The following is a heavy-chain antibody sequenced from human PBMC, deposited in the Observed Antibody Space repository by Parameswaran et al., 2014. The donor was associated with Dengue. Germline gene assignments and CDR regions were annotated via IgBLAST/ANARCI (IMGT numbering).Heavy chain of an antibody. Sequence: GWIRQPPGKGLEWIGSIYYSGSTYYNPSLKSRVTISVDTSKNQFSLKLSSVTAADTAVYYCARWATAMGYWGQGTLVTVSS. D-gene: IGHD5-18*01. V-gene: IGHV4-39*01. CDR2: IYYSGST. CDR3: ARWATAMGY. J-gene: IGHJ4*02.